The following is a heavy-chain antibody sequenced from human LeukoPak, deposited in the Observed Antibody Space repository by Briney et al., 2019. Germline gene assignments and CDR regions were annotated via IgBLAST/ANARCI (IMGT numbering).Heavy chain of an antibody. J-gene: IGHJ4*02. D-gene: IGHD3-10*01. Sequence: SETLSLTCTVSGGSIRSSTYYWGWIREPPGKGLEWIGSINYSGNTYYNPSLKSRVTIFVDTSKNQFSLKLSSVIAADTAVYYCARQWFFWGQGTLVTVSS. CDR3: ARQWFF. V-gene: IGHV4-39*01. CDR2: INYSGNT. CDR1: GGSIRSSTYY.